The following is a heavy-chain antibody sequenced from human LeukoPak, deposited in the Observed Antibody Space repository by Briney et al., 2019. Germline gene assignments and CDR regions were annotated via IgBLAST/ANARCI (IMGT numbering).Heavy chain of an antibody. V-gene: IGHV4-59*08. D-gene: IGHD2-2*01. CDR2: IYYSGST. CDR3: ARLGYCSSTSCYAGLSTWFDP. CDR1: GGSISSYY. Sequence: PPETLSLTCTVSGGSISSYYWSWIRQPPGKGLEWIGYIYYSGSTNYNPSLKSRVTISVDTSKNQFSLKLSSVTAADTAVYYCARLGYCSSTSCYAGLSTWFDPWGQGTLVTVSS. J-gene: IGHJ5*02.